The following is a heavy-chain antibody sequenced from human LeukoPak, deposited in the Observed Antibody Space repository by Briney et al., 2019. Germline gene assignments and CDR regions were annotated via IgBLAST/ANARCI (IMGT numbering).Heavy chain of an antibody. CDR1: GGSISSSSYY. D-gene: IGHD3-16*01. J-gene: IGHJ3*02. CDR3: ARAVGLPYAFDI. Sequence: PSETLSLTCTVSGGSISSSSYYWGWIRQPPGKGLEWIGSIYYSGSTYYNPSLKSRVTISVDTSKNQFSLKLSSVTAADTAVYYCARAVGLPYAFDIWGQGTMVTVSS. CDR2: IYYSGST. V-gene: IGHV4-39*07.